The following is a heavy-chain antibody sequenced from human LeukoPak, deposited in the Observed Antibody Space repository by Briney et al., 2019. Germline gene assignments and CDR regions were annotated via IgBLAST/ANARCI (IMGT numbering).Heavy chain of an antibody. V-gene: IGHV3-30*04. CDR1: GFTFSSYA. CDR3: ARTLAEQQLGRIYYYSGMDV. D-gene: IGHD6-13*01. Sequence: GRSLRLSCAASGFTFSSYAMHWVRQAPGKGLEGVAVISYDGSNKYYADSVKGGFTISRDNSKNTLYLQMNSLRAEDTAVYYCARTLAEQQLGRIYYYSGMDVWGKGTTVTVSS. J-gene: IGHJ6*04. CDR2: ISYDGSNK.